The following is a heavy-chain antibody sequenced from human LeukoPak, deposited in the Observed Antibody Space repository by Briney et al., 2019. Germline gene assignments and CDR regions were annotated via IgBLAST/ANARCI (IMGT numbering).Heavy chain of an antibody. D-gene: IGHD6-13*01. CDR2: IYPADSDT. CDR3: ARHSRAKGGIAAAGHTDY. CDR1: GYSFTTYW. J-gene: IGHJ4*02. V-gene: IGHV5-51*01. Sequence: GESLKISCEGSGYSFTTYWIGWVRQMPGKGLEWMGIIYPADSDTRYGPSFQGQVTISADKSITTAYLQWNTLKASDTAMYYCARHSRAKGGIAAAGHTDYWGQGTLVTVSS.